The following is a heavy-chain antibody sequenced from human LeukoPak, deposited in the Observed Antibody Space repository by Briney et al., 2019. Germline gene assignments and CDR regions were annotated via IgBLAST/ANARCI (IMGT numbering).Heavy chain of an antibody. J-gene: IGHJ2*01. CDR1: GFTFSTYG. V-gene: IGHV3-33*06. CDR3: AKQGRGGATDWYFDL. CDR2: IWYDGSNK. D-gene: IGHD1-26*01. Sequence: GGSLRLSCAAPGFTFSTYGMHWVRQAPGKGLEWVAVIWYDGSNKYYADSVKGRFTISRDNSKNTLYLQMNSLRAEDTAVYYCAKQGRGGATDWYFDLWGRGTLVTVSS.